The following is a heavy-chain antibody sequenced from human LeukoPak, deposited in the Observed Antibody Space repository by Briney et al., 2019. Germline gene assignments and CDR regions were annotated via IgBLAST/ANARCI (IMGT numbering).Heavy chain of an antibody. V-gene: IGHV1-8*02. J-gene: IGHJ4*02. CDR2: MNPNSGNT. D-gene: IGHD3-16*01. Sequence: ASVKVSCKASGYTFTSYDINWVRQATGQGLEWMGWMNPNSGNTGYAQKLQGRVTMTTDTSTSTAYMELRSLRSDDTAVYYCARWGDIQDDYWGQGTLVTVSS. CDR1: GYTFTSYD. CDR3: ARWGDIQDDY.